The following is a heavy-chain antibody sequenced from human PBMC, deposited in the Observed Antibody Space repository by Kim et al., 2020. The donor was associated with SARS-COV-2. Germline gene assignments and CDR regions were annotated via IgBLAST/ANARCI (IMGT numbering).Heavy chain of an antibody. CDR2: IKQDGSET. D-gene: IGHD1-26*01. V-gene: IGHV3-7*01. CDR3: GGGARHDY. J-gene: IGHJ4*02. Sequence: GGSLRLSCTASGFAFSSYWLTWIRQVPGKGLEWVANIKQDGSETYYVDPVKGRLTISRNNAQNSLYLQMNSLRGDDTAVYYCGGGARHDYRGQGTLVTVS. CDR1: GFAFSSYW.